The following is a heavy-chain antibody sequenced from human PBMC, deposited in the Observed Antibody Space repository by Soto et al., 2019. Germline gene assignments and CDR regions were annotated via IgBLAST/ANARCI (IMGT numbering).Heavy chain of an antibody. CDR1: GGTFSSYA. D-gene: IGHD4-17*01. CDR3: VSNYGAHRYYYGMDV. V-gene: IGHV1-69*12. CDR2: IIPIFGTA. Sequence: QVQLVQSGAEVKKPGSSVKVSWKASGGTFSSYAISWVRQAPGQGLEWMGGIIPIFGTADYAQKFQGRVTIIADESTNTAYMELSSLRSEDTAVYYCVSNYGAHRYYYGMDVWGPGTTVTVSS. J-gene: IGHJ6*02.